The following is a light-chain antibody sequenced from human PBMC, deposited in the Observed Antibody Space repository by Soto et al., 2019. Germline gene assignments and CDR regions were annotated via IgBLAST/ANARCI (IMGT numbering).Light chain of an antibody. J-gene: IGLJ2*01. V-gene: IGLV2-23*01. CDR1: SSDVGSYNL. Sequence: QSVLTQPASVSGSPGQSITISCTGTSSDVGSYNLVSWYQQHPGKAPKLTIYEGSKRPSGVSNRFSGSKSGNTASLTISGLQAEDEADYYCCSYAGSSTPVVFGGGTKLTVL. CDR2: EGS. CDR3: CSYAGSSTPVV.